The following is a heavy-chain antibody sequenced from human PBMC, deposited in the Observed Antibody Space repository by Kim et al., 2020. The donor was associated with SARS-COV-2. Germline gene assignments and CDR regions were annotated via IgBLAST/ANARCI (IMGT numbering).Heavy chain of an antibody. CDR1: GYTFTSYY. J-gene: IGHJ5*02. Sequence: ASVKVSCKASGYTFTSYYMHWVRQAPGQGLEWMGIINPSGGSTSYAQKFQGRVTMTRDTSTSTVYMELSSLRSEDTAVYYCARGPESSWYLAGWFDPWGQGTLVTVSS. D-gene: IGHD6-13*01. CDR3: ARGPESSWYLAGWFDP. V-gene: IGHV1-46*01. CDR2: INPSGGST.